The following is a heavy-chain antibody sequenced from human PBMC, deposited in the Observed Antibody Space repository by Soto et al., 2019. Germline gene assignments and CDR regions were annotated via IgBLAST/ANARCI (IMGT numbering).Heavy chain of an antibody. CDR1: GYTFTRYT. CDR2: INPDNGNT. D-gene: IGHD2-15*01. Sequence: SVKGSCKASGYTFTRYTMSWVRQAPGQRLEWMGWINPDNGNTKSSQKFQDRVIITRDTSASTAYMDLSSLRSEDTAVYYCARGIATGQLDPWGQGTLVTVSS. CDR3: ARGIATGQLDP. V-gene: IGHV1-3*01. J-gene: IGHJ5*02.